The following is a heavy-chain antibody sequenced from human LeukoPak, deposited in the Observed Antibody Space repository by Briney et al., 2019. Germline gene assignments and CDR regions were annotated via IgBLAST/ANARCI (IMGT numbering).Heavy chain of an antibody. CDR3: ARPGHSSGSYYPDY. Sequence: GASVKVSCKASGYTFTNYYIHWVRQAPGQGLEWMGIINSSGGGTSYAQKFQGRVTMTRDTSTSTVYMELSSLRSEDAAAYYCARPGHSSGSYYPDYWGQGTLVTVSS. D-gene: IGHD3-22*01. V-gene: IGHV1-46*01. J-gene: IGHJ4*02. CDR2: INSSGGGT. CDR1: GYTFTNYY.